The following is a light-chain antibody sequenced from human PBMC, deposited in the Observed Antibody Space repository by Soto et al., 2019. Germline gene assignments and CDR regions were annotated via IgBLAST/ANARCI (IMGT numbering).Light chain of an antibody. CDR1: QSISSW. CDR2: DAS. V-gene: IGKV1-5*01. J-gene: IGKJ1*01. Sequence: DIQMTQSPSTLSASVGDRVTITCRASQSISSWLAWYQQKPGKAPKLLIYDASSLESGVPSRFSGSGSGTEFTLTISSLQPDDCATSYCQQYNSYSWTFGQGTKVEIK. CDR3: QQYNSYSWT.